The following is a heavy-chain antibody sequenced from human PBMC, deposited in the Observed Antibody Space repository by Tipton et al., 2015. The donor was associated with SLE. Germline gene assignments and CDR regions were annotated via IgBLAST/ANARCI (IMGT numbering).Heavy chain of an antibody. J-gene: IGHJ6*02. V-gene: IGHV1-2*04. CDR2: INPNSGGT. Sequence: QLVQSGAEVKKPGASVKVSCKASGYTFTTYGISWVRQAPGQGLEWMGWINPNSGGTNYAQKFQGWVTMTRDTSTSTLYMELNSLRAEDTAVYYCARDYYYGSGSSVYGMDVWGQGTTVTVSS. CDR1: GYTFTTYG. CDR3: ARDYYYGSGSSVYGMDV. D-gene: IGHD3-10*01.